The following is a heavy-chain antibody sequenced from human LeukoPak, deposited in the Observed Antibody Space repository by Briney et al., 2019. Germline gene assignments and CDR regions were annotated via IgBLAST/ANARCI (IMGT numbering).Heavy chain of an antibody. CDR1: GFTFSSYA. V-gene: IGHV3-23*01. CDR3: AKVRTAAPDDAFDI. J-gene: IGHJ3*02. D-gene: IGHD6-13*01. Sequence: GGSLRLSCAASGFTFSSYAMTWVRQSPGKGLEWVSGISAGGSSKYYADSVKGRFTIFRDNSKNTVDLQLNSLRAEDMAVYCCAKVRTAAPDDAFDIWGQGTMVSVSS. CDR2: ISAGGSSK.